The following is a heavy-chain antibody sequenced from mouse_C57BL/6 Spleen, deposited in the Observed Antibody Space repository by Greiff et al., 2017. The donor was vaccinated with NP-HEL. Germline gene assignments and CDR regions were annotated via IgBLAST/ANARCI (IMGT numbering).Heavy chain of an antibody. CDR1: GFTFSSYA. J-gene: IGHJ4*01. CDR2: ISSGGDYI. D-gene: IGHD2-4*01. CDR3: TRVERAIYYDYDGYAMDY. V-gene: IGHV5-9-1*02. Sequence: EVMLVESGEGLVKPGGSLKLSCAASGFTFSSYAMSWVRQTPEKRLEWVAYISSGGDYIYYVDTVKGRFTISRDNARNTLYLQMSSLKSEDTAMYYCTRVERAIYYDYDGYAMDYWGQGTSVTVSS.